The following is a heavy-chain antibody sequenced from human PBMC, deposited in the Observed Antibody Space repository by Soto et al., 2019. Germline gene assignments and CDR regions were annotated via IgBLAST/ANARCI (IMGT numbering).Heavy chain of an antibody. Sequence: EVQLLEAGGGLVQPGGSLRLSCAASGITFSSYALSWVRQAPGKGLEWVSGISGSGTSIHYADSVKGRFTISRDKTKNTRSLQMNSLRADDTAVYYCAKEYGGGTSTITSYFDYWGQGTLVTVSS. CDR3: AKEYGGGTSTITSYFDY. CDR2: ISGSGTSI. D-gene: IGHD5-12*01. V-gene: IGHV3-23*01. CDR1: GITFSSYA. J-gene: IGHJ4*02.